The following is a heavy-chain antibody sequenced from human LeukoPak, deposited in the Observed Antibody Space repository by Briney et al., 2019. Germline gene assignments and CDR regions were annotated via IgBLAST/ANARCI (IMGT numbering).Heavy chain of an antibody. CDR2: ISATSTYT. V-gene: IGHV3-21*01. J-gene: IGHJ4*02. Sequence: GGSLRLSCAASGFTFSTYSMNWFRQAPGKGLEWVSSISATSTYTYYADSLKGRFIISRDNAKNSAYLQMNSLRAEDTAVYYCTREFCSGGSCYSGGYWGQGALVTVSS. CDR1: GFTFSTYS. CDR3: TREFCSGGSCYSGGY. D-gene: IGHD2-15*01.